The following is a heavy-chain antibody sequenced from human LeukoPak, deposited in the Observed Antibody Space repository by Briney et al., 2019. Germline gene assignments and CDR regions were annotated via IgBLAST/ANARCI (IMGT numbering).Heavy chain of an antibody. Sequence: SETLSLTCAVYGGSFSGYYWSWIRQPPGKGLEWIGEINHSGSTNYNPSLKSRVTISVDTSKNQFSLKLSSVTAADTAVYYCARDRAAGTVIWFDPWGQGTLVTVSS. CDR1: GGSFSGYY. CDR3: ARDRAAGTVIWFDP. D-gene: IGHD6-13*01. J-gene: IGHJ5*02. V-gene: IGHV4-34*01. CDR2: INHSGST.